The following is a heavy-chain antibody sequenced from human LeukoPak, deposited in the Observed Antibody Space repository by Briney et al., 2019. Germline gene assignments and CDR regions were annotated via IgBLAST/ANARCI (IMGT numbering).Heavy chain of an antibody. J-gene: IGHJ4*02. CDR2: XSSSSSXI. CDR3: ARDLEGDVVVPAAMNY. D-gene: IGHD2-2*01. V-gene: IGHV3-21*01. Sequence: GGSLRLSCAASGFTFSSYSMNWXRQAPGKGLEXXXXXSSSSSXIYYADSVKXRXTISRDNAKNSLYLQMNSLRAEDTAVYYCARDLEGDVVVPAAMNYWGQGTLVTVSS. CDR1: GFTFSSYS.